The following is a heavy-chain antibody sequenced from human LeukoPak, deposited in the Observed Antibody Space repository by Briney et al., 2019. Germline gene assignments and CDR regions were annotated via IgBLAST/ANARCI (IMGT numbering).Heavy chain of an antibody. CDR1: GGSFSGYS. V-gene: IGHV4-34*01. CDR3: ARVRLPPYYYYFYYMDV. J-gene: IGHJ6*03. CDR2: INHSGTT. D-gene: IGHD5-18*01. Sequence: MPSETLSLTCAVYGGSFSGYSWTWIRQPPGKGLEWIGEINHSGTTDYNPSLQSRVTISLDTSKNQFSLKVTSVTAADTAVYYCARVRLPPYYYYFYYMDVWGTGTTVTVSS.